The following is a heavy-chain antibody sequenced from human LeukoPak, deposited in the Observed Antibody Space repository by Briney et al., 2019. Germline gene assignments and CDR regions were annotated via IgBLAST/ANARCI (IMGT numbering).Heavy chain of an antibody. V-gene: IGHV3-48*02. Sequence: QSGGSLRLSCAASGFTFSSYAMHWVRQAPGKGLEWVSYISSSSSTIYYADSVRGRFTISRDNANNSLYLQMNSLRDEDTAVYYCARESSGWYPGFDYWGQGTLVTVSS. CDR1: GFTFSSYA. CDR3: ARESSGWYPGFDY. D-gene: IGHD6-19*01. J-gene: IGHJ4*02. CDR2: ISSSSSTI.